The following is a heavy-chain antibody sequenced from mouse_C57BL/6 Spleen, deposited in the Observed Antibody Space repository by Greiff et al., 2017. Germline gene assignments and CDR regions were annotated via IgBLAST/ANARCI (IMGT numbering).Heavy chain of an antibody. Sequence: VQLQQPGAELVKPGASVTMSCTASGYTFTSYWITWVKQRPGQGLEWIGDIYPGSGSTNYNEKFKSKATLTVDTSSSTAYMQLRSLTSEDSAVDYCARRPPTVVGDAMDYWGQGTSVTVSS. CDR3: ARRPPTVVGDAMDY. CDR2: IYPGSGST. J-gene: IGHJ4*01. V-gene: IGHV1-55*01. CDR1: GYTFTSYW. D-gene: IGHD1-1*01.